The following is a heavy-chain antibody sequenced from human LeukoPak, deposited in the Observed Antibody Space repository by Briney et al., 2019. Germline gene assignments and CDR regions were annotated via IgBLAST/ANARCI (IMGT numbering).Heavy chain of an antibody. Sequence: GGSLRLSCAASGFSFSSYAMSWVRQVPGKGLEWVSVISGGGGSTHYADSVKGRFIISRDNTKNTLYLQMNSLRAEDTAVYYCAKDLERLAVAGYFDHWGQGTLVIVFS. J-gene: IGHJ4*02. CDR2: ISGGGGST. V-gene: IGHV3-23*01. CDR3: AKDLERLAVAGYFDH. D-gene: IGHD6-19*01. CDR1: GFSFSSYA.